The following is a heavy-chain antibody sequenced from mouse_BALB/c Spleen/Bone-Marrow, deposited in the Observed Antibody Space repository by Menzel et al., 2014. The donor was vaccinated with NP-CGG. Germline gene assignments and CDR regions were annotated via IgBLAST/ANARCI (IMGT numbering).Heavy chain of an antibody. V-gene: IGHV5-4*02. J-gene: IGHJ1*01. Sequence: EVKLMESGGGLVKPGGSLKLSCAASGFIFSDYYMYWVRQTPEKRLEWVATISDGGSYTYYPDSVKGRFTISRDHAKNNLYLQMSSLKSEDTAMYYCARGIRYYGSIYGYLDVWCAGTAVTVSS. D-gene: IGHD1-1*01. CDR3: ARGIRYYGSIYGYLDV. CDR1: GFIFSDYY. CDR2: ISDGGSYT.